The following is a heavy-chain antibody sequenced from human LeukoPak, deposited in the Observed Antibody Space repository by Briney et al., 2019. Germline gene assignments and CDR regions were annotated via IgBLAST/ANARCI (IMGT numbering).Heavy chain of an antibody. Sequence: GGSLRLSCAASGFTFDDYAMHWVRQAPGKGLEWVSGISWNSGSIGYADSVKGRFTISRDNAKNSLYLQMNSLKAEDTAVYYCARDPSALAGFFDYWGQGTLVTVSS. CDR2: ISWNSGSI. CDR1: GFTFDDYA. D-gene: IGHD6-19*01. V-gene: IGHV3-9*01. CDR3: ARDPSALAGFFDY. J-gene: IGHJ4*02.